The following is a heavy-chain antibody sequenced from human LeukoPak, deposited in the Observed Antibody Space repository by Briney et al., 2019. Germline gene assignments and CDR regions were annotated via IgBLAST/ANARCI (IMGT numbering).Heavy chain of an antibody. CDR1: GFTFSSYA. CDR3: AREEELAPFDY. V-gene: IGHV3-30*04. CDR2: ISYDGSNK. J-gene: IGHJ4*02. D-gene: IGHD6-13*01. Sequence: PGGSLRLSCAASGFTFSSYAMHWVRQAPGKGLEWVAVISYDGSNKYYADSVKGRFTISRDNSKNTLYLQMNSLRAEDTAVYYCAREEELAPFDYWGQGTLVTVSS.